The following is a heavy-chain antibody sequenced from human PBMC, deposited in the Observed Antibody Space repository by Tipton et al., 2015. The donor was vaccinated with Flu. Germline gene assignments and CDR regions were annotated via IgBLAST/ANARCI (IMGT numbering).Heavy chain of an antibody. D-gene: IGHD1-26*01. CDR3: ARYGTYDGSRYFQH. V-gene: IGHV4-59*01. Sequence: TLSLTCTVSGGSISSYYWSWIRQPPGKGLEWIGYFYYSGSTNYNPSLKSRVTISVDTSKNQFSLKLSSVTAADTAVYYCARYGTYDGSRYFQHWGQGTLVTVSS. CDR1: GGSISSYY. CDR2: FYYSGST. J-gene: IGHJ1*01.